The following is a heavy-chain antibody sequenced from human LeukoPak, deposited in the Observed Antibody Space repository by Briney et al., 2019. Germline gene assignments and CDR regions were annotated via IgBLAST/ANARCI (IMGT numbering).Heavy chain of an antibody. CDR3: ARDGYSSSWYIGAWFDP. CDR1: GGSISSSSYY. V-gene: IGHV4-61*01. D-gene: IGHD6-13*01. Sequence: SETLSLTCTVPGGSISSSSYYWGWIRQPPGKGLEWIGYIYYSGSTNYNPSLKSRVTISVDTSKNQFSLKLSSVTAADTAVYYCARDGYSSSWYIGAWFDPWGQGTLVTVSS. CDR2: IYYSGST. J-gene: IGHJ5*02.